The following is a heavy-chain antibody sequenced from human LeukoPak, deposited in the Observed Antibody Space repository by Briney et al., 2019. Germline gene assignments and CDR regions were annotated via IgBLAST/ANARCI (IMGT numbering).Heavy chain of an antibody. V-gene: IGHV1-2*02. J-gene: IGHJ6*02. Sequence: ASVTVSCKASGYTFTCYYMHWVRQAPGQGLEWMGWINPNSGGTNYAQKFQGRGTMTRDTSISTAYMELSRLRSDDTAVYYCARDIVVVVAATLNYYYYGMDVWGQGTTVTVSS. CDR2: INPNSGGT. CDR1: GYTFTCYY. D-gene: IGHD2-15*01. CDR3: ARDIVVVVAATLNYYYYGMDV.